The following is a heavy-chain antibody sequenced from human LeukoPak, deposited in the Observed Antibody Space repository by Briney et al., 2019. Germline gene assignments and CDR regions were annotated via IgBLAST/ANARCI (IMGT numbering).Heavy chain of an antibody. D-gene: IGHD3-9*01. V-gene: IGHV3-48*03. CDR3: AKDEYDILTGYFDY. CDR2: ISSSGSTI. J-gene: IGHJ4*02. CDR1: GFTFSSYE. Sequence: GGSLRLSCAASGFTFSSYEMNWVRQAPGKGLEWVSYISSSGSTIYYSDSVKGRFTISRDNAKNSLYLQMNSLRAEDMALYYCAKDEYDILTGYFDYWGQGTLVTVSS.